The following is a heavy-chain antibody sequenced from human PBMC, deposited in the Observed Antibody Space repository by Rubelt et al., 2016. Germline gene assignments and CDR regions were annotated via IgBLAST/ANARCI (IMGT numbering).Heavy chain of an antibody. Sequence: VASGLTFANYAMSWVRQAPGKGQEWVSGISDGGESTYYADSVKGRFTISRDNSKNTLYLQMNSLRAEDTAIYYCAKDGPSLHTYAVNPNAWGQGTLVTVSS. CDR2: ISDGGEST. D-gene: IGHD4-17*01. J-gene: IGHJ5*02. V-gene: IGHV3-23*01. CDR1: GLTFANYA. CDR3: AKDGPSLHTYAVNPNA.